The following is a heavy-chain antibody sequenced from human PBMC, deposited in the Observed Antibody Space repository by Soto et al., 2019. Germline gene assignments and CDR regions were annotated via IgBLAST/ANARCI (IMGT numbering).Heavy chain of an antibody. Sequence: ASLKVSCKASGYTFTSYDINWVRQATGQGLEWMGWMNPNSGNTGYAQKFQGRVTMTRNTSISTAYMELSSLRSEDTAVYYCARGQGSSSWYYYYGMDVWGQGTTVTVSS. V-gene: IGHV1-8*01. J-gene: IGHJ6*02. CDR3: ARGQGSSSWYYYYGMDV. D-gene: IGHD6-6*01. CDR1: GYTFTSYD. CDR2: MNPNSGNT.